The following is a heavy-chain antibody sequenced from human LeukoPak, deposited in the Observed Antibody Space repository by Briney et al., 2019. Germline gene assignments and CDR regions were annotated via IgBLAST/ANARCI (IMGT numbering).Heavy chain of an antibody. CDR1: GFTFSSYG. Sequence: GGSLRLSCAASGFTFSSYGMHWVRQAPGKGLEWVAVISYDGSNKYYADSVKGRFTISRDNSKNTLYLQMNSLRAEDTAVCYCAREHSSSWRYYGMDVWGQGTTVTVSS. V-gene: IGHV3-30*19. CDR2: ISYDGSNK. D-gene: IGHD6-13*01. CDR3: AREHSSSWRYYGMDV. J-gene: IGHJ6*02.